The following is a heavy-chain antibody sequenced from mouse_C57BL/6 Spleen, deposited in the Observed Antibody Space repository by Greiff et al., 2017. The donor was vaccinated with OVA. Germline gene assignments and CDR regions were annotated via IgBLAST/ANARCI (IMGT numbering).Heavy chain of an antibody. D-gene: IGHD1-1*01. CDR3: ARKVVDWYFDV. CDR2: INPNNGGT. V-gene: IGHV1-26*01. CDR1: GYTFTDYY. J-gene: IGHJ1*03. Sequence: VQLQQSGPELVKPGASVKISCKASGYTFTDYYMNWVKQSHGKSLEWIGDINPNNGGTSYNQKFKGKATLTVDKSSSTAYMELRSLTSEDSAVYYCARKVVDWYFDVWGTGTTVTVSS.